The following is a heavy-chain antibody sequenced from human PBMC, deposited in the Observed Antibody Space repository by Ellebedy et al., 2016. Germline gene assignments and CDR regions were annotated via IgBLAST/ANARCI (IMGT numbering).Heavy chain of an antibody. Sequence: GGSLRLSCAASGLTVRNSDMTWVRLAPGKGLEWVSIIYGSGATSYADSVKGRFTVSKDLSTNTLFLVMNTLKAEDTGVYYCATDSPMVRGYWGLRYFGMAVWGQGTTVTVSS. V-gene: IGHV3-53*01. J-gene: IGHJ6*02. CDR1: GLTVRNSD. CDR2: IYGSGAT. D-gene: IGHD3-10*01. CDR3: ATDSPMVRGYWGLRYFGMAV.